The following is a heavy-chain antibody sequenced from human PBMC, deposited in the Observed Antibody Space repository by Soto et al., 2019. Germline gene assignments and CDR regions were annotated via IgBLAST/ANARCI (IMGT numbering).Heavy chain of an antibody. Sequence: ASVKVSCKASGYTFSNFAMHWVRQAPGQRLEWMGWINPGNGNTKYSQTFQGRVTITRDTSASTAYMELSSLRSEDTAVYYCARAVARGVKTIYYYFGMDVWGQGTTVTDSS. D-gene: IGHD3-10*01. CDR1: GYTFSNFA. J-gene: IGHJ6*02. CDR3: ARAVARGVKTIYYYFGMDV. CDR2: INPGNGNT. V-gene: IGHV1-3*01.